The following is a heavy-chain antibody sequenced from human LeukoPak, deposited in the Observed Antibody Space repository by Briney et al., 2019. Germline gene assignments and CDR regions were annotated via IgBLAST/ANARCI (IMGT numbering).Heavy chain of an antibody. D-gene: IGHD6-6*01. Sequence: PGGSLRLSCAASGFTFSSYGMHWVRQAPGKGLEWVAFIRYDGSNKYYADSVKGRFTISRDNSKNTLYLQMNSLRAEDTAVYYCARWYSSSPGYFDYWGRGTLVTVSS. V-gene: IGHV3-30*02. CDR1: GFTFSSYG. CDR2: IRYDGSNK. CDR3: ARWYSSSPGYFDY. J-gene: IGHJ4*02.